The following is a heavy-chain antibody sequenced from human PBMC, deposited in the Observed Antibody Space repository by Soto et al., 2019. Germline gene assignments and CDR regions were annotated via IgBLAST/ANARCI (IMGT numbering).Heavy chain of an antibody. V-gene: IGHV1-46*03. CDR1: GYRFTSYY. Sequence: GASVKVSCTASGYRFTSYYMHWVRQAPGQGLEWMGIINPSGGSTSYAQKFQGRVSMTRDTSTSTVYMELSSLRSEDTAVYYCARACSGYSSRWGRGYYYGMDVWGQGTTVTVSS. J-gene: IGHJ6*02. CDR3: ARACSGYSSRWGRGYYYGMDV. CDR2: INPSGGST. D-gene: IGHD6-13*01.